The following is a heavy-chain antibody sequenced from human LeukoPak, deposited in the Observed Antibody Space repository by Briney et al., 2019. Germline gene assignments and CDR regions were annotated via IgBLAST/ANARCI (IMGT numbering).Heavy chain of an antibody. V-gene: IGHV4-30-4*08. CDR2: IYYSGST. CDR3: ARVPAAYPYCGGDCYSTYFDY. J-gene: IGHJ4*02. CDR1: GGSISSGDYY. D-gene: IGHD2-21*01. Sequence: PSETLSLTCTVSGGSISSGDYYWSWIRQPPGKGLEWIGYIYYSGSTYYNQSLKSRVTISVDTSKNQFSLKLSSVTAADTAVYYCARVPAAYPYCGGDCYSTYFDYWGQGTLVTVSS.